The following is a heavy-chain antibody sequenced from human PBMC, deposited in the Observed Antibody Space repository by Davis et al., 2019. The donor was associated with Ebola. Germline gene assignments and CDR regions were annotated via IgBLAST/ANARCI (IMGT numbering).Heavy chain of an antibody. D-gene: IGHD3-10*01. V-gene: IGHV3-21*01. CDR1: GFTFSSYT. CDR2: MSISSASF. Sequence: PGGSLRLSCAASGFTFSSYTMNWVRQAPGKGLEWVASMSISSASFYYRDSVRGRFTISRDNAKSSLYLQMNSLREEDTAVYYCVRVGDYYRYYFDSWGQGTLVTVSS. J-gene: IGHJ4*02. CDR3: VRVGDYYRYYFDS.